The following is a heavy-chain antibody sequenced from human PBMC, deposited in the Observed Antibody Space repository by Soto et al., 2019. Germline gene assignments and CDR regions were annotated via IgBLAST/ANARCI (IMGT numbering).Heavy chain of an antibody. CDR1: DDSITNYY. Sequence: KASETLSLTCTVSDDSITNYYWTWIRQPAGKGLEWIGHVYSSGSANYNPSLKSRVTVSLDTSKNQFSLSLKSVTAADTAMYYCAKGRGFYSDNYFDPWGQGTQVTVSS. CDR3: AKGRGFYSDNYFDP. D-gene: IGHD3-22*01. V-gene: IGHV4-4*07. J-gene: IGHJ5*02. CDR2: VYSSGSA.